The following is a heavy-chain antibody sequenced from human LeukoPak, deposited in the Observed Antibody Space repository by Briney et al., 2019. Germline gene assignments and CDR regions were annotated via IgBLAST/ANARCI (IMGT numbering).Heavy chain of an antibody. CDR1: GFTFSSYA. Sequence: PGGSLRLSCAASGFTFSSYAMHWVRQAPGKGLEWVAVISYDGSNKYYADSVKGRFTISRDNSKNTLYLQMNSLRAEDTAVYYCARDLTRKAGYDYVWWSYRRDDYWGQGTLVTVSS. J-gene: IGHJ4*02. CDR3: ARDLTRKAGYDYVWWSYRRDDY. CDR2: ISYDGSNK. D-gene: IGHD3-16*02. V-gene: IGHV3-30-3*01.